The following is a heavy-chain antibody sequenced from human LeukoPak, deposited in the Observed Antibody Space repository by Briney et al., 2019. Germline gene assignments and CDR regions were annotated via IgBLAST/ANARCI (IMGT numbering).Heavy chain of an antibody. J-gene: IGHJ4*02. CDR3: ARSPIAVAANGVDY. CDR1: GYTFTSYG. Sequence: ASVKVSCKASGYTFTSYGISWVRQAPGQGLEWMGWISAYNGNTNYAQKLQGRVTMTTDTSTSTAYMELRSLRSDDTAVYYCARSPIAVAANGVDYWGQGTLVTVSS. V-gene: IGHV1-18*01. CDR2: ISAYNGNT. D-gene: IGHD6-19*01.